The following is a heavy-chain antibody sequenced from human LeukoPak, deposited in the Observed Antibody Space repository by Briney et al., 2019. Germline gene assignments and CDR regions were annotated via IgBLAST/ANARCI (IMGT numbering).Heavy chain of an antibody. Sequence: GRSLRLSCAASGFTFSSYGMHWVRQAPGKGLEWVAVISYDGSNKYYADSVKGRFTISRDNSKNTLYLQMNSLRAEDTAVYYCARDEWELPTGYWGQGTLVTVSS. V-gene: IGHV3-30*03. CDR2: ISYDGSNK. J-gene: IGHJ4*02. CDR3: ARDEWELPTGY. D-gene: IGHD1-26*01. CDR1: GFTFSSYG.